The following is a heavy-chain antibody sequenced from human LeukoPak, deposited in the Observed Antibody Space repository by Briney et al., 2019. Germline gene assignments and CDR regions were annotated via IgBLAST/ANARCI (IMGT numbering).Heavy chain of an antibody. D-gene: IGHD5-18*01. CDR3: ARMDMDTAMVTNYLDH. CDR1: GYTFTNNY. J-gene: IGHJ4*02. V-gene: IGHV1-46*01. Sequence: ASVKISCKASGYTFTNNYMHWVRQAPGQGLEWMGVIHPSGSSTNYAQKFQGRVTMTKDTSTSTVYIELSSVRSEDTAVYYCARMDMDTAMVTNYLDHWGQGTLVTVSA. CDR2: IHPSGSST.